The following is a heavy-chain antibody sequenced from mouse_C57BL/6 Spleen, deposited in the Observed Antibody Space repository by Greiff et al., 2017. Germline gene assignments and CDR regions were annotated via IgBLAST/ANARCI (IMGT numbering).Heavy chain of an antibody. J-gene: IGHJ4*01. CDR2: IYPGDGDT. CDR3: ARGGDLYYAMDY. V-gene: IGHV1-80*01. Sequence: VQLQQSGAELVKPGASVKISCKASGYAFSSYWMNWVKQRPGKGLEWIGQIYPGDGDTNYNGKFKGKGTLTADKSSSTAYMQLSSLTSEDSAVYFCARGGDLYYAMDYWGQGTSVTVSS. D-gene: IGHD3-3*01. CDR1: GYAFSSYW.